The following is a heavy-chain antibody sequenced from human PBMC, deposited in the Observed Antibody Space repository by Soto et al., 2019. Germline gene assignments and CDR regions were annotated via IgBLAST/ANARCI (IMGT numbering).Heavy chain of an antibody. J-gene: IGHJ2*01. CDR3: AKKKRTTGPKICWYFDL. D-gene: IGHD4-17*01. Sequence: EVQLLESGGGLVQPGGSLRLSCAASGFTFSSYAMSWVRQAPGKGLEWVSAISGSGGSTYYADSVKGRFTISRDNSKNTLYLQTTSLRAEDTAVYYWAKKKRTTGPKICWYFDLWGRGTLVTVSS. CDR1: GFTFSSYA. CDR2: ISGSGGST. V-gene: IGHV3-23*01.